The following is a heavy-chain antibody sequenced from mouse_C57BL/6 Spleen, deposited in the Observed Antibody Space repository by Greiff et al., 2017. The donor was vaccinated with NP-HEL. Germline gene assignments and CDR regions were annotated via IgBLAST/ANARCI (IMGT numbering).Heavy chain of an antibody. Sequence: QVQLKESGAELARPGASVKMSCKASGYTFTSYTMHWVKQRPGQGLEWIGYINPSSGYTKYNQKFKDKATLTADKSSSTAYMQLSSLTSEDSAVYYCARSPPYYSNYKDYWGQGTTLTVSS. V-gene: IGHV1-4*01. D-gene: IGHD2-5*01. J-gene: IGHJ2*01. CDR1: GYTFTSYT. CDR3: ARSPPYYSNYKDY. CDR2: INPSSGYT.